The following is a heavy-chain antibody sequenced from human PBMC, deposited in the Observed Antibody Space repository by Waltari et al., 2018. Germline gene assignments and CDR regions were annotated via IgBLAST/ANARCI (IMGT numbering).Heavy chain of an antibody. D-gene: IGHD5-12*01. CDR1: GGSIRSSSYY. V-gene: IGHV4-39*01. Sequence: QLQLQESGPGLVKPSETLSLTCTVSGGSIRSSSYYWGWIRQPPGKGLELIGTIYYSGSTYYNPSLKSRVTISVDTSKNQFSLKLSSVTAADTAVYYCARRWLQSGYFDYWGQGTLVTVSS. CDR2: IYYSGST. J-gene: IGHJ4*02. CDR3: ARRWLQSGYFDY.